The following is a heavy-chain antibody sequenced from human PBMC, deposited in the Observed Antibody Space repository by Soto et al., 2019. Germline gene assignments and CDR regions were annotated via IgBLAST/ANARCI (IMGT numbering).Heavy chain of an antibody. D-gene: IGHD5-18*01. V-gene: IGHV4-59*01. CDR2: IFYSGST. CDR3: ARGAADTAMVDS. Sequence: SETLSLTCTVSGGSIRSYYWTWIRQPPGKGLEWLGYIFYSGSTFYNPSLKSRVTISIHTSKSQFSLQLTSVTAADTAVYYCARGAADTAMVDSWGQGTRVTVSS. CDR1: GGSIRSYY. J-gene: IGHJ4*02.